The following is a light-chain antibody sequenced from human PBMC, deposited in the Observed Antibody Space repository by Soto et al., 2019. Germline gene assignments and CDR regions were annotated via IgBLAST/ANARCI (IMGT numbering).Light chain of an antibody. CDR2: GAS. Sequence: EIVMTQSPATLSVSPGERATLSCRASQGIGSTLAWYQQKPGQTPRLLIFGASTRATGIPARFSGGGSGTDFTLTISRLEPEDFAVYYCQQYYDWPITFGQGTRLEIK. J-gene: IGKJ5*01. V-gene: IGKV3-15*01. CDR3: QQYYDWPIT. CDR1: QGIGST.